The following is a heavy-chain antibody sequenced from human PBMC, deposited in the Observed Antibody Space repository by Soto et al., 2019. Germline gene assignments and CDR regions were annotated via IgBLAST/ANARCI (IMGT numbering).Heavy chain of an antibody. D-gene: IGHD2-8*01. Sequence: GSLRLSCAASGFTFSSYDMHWVRQATGKGLEWVSAIGTAGDTYYPGSVKGRFTISRENAKNSLYLQMNSLRAEDTAVYYCARDRHCTNGVCYPYWYFDLWGRGTLVTVSS. CDR1: GFTFSSYD. CDR2: IGTAGDT. CDR3: ARDRHCTNGVCYPYWYFDL. J-gene: IGHJ2*01. V-gene: IGHV3-13*01.